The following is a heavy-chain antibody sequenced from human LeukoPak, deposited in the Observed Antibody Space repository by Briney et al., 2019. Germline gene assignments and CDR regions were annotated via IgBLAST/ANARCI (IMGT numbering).Heavy chain of an antibody. J-gene: IGHJ4*02. Sequence: GGSLRLSCAASGFSFRNYGMHWVRQAPGKGLEWVAVIWSDGSSKYYADSVKGRFTISRDNSKNTLYLQVNSLRVEDRAVYYCARDGNYNDNPRWDFDNWGQGTLVTVSS. CDR3: ARDGNYNDNPRWDFDN. V-gene: IGHV3-33*01. D-gene: IGHD1-7*01. CDR1: GFSFRNYG. CDR2: IWSDGSSK.